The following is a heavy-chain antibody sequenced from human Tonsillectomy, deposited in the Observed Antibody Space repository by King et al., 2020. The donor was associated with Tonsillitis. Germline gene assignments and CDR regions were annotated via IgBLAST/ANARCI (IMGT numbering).Heavy chain of an antibody. J-gene: IGHJ4*02. CDR2: VASRRDYI. D-gene: IGHD1-1*01. CDR3: AREGPTGEFDY. Sequence: VQLVESGGGLVKPGGSLRLSCAASGFTFISHSMKWVRQAPGKGLEWVSSVASRRDYIYYADSVRGRFTISRDNAKNSLYLQMTSLRAEDTAVYYCAREGPTGEFDYWGQGTLVTVSS. V-gene: IGHV3-21*01. CDR1: GFTFISHS.